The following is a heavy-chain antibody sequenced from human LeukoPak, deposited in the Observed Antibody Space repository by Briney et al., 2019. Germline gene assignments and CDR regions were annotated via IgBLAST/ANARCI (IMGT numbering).Heavy chain of an antibody. J-gene: IGHJ5*02. CDR3: ARGPRKAKTGDYCSSTSCYPGGWFDP. V-gene: IGHV1-2*02. CDR2: INPNSGRT. Sequence: GASVKVSCKASGYTFTGYYMHWVRQAPGQGLEWMGWINPNSGRTNYAQKFQGRVTMTRDTSISTAYMELSRLRSDDTAVYYCARGPRKAKTGDYCSSTSCYPGGWFDPWGQGTLVTVSS. CDR1: GYTFTGYY. D-gene: IGHD2-2*01.